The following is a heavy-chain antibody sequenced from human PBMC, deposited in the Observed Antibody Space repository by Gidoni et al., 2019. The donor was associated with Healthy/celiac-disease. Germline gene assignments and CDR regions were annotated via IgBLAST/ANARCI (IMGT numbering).Heavy chain of an antibody. CDR3: AKGGFGGYGMDV. Sequence: EVQLLESGGGLVQPGGSLRLSCAASGFTFSSSAMSWVRQAPGKGLEWVSAISGSGGSTYYADSVKGRFTISRDNSKNTLYLQMNSLRAEDTAVYYCAKGGFGGYGMDVWGQGTTVTVSS. D-gene: IGHD3-16*01. CDR2: ISGSGGST. J-gene: IGHJ6*02. CDR1: GFTFSSSA. V-gene: IGHV3-23*01.